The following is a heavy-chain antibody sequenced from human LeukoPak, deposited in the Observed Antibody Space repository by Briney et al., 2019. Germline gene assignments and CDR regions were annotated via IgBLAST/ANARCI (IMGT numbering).Heavy chain of an antibody. V-gene: IGHV4-30-2*01. CDR3: ARAVSGSFVPFDF. CDR1: GGSINSGGYY. J-gene: IGHJ4*02. Sequence: SETLSLTCTVSGGSINSGGYYWSWIRQPPGKGLEWIGYMYQSGSTYYNPSLRSRVTISVDRSKKQFSLKLSSVTAADTAVYYCARAVSGSFVPFDFWGQGTLVTVSS. D-gene: IGHD1-26*01. CDR2: MYQSGST.